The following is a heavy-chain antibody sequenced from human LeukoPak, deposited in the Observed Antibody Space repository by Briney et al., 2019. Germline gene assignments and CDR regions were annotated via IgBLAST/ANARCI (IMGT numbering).Heavy chain of an antibody. J-gene: IGHJ5*02. CDR1: GYTFTTYA. CDR2: LNSNSGDT. V-gene: IGHV1-2*02. CDR3: ARAFDFWSGYYLDP. Sequence: GASVKVSCKASGYTFTTYALNWVRQAPGQGLEWMGWLNSNSGDTKDSQKFQGRVTMTRDTSIDTAYMELSRLKSDDTAVYYCARAFDFWSGYYLDPWGQGTLVTVSS. D-gene: IGHD3-3*01.